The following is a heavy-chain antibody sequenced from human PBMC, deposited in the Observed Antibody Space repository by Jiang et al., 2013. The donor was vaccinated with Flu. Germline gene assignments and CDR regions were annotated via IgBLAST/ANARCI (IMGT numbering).Heavy chain of an antibody. CDR1: GFTFNSYA. J-gene: IGHJ4*02. CDR3: AKDQSYYGSGSYYSF. V-gene: IGHV3-23*01. D-gene: IGHD3-10*01. CDR2: ISGSGGST. Sequence: QLLESGGGLVQPGGSLRLSCAASGFTFNSYAMSWVRQAPGKGLEWVSAISGSGGSTYYADSVKGRSTISRDNSKNTLYLQMNSLRAEDTAVYYCAKDQSYYGSGSYYSFWGQGTLVTVSS.